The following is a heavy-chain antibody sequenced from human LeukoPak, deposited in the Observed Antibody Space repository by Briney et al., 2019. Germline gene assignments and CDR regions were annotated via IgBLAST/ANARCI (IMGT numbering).Heavy chain of an antibody. CDR2: INPNSGGT. V-gene: IGHV1-2*02. Sequence: ASVEVSCKAAGYTFTGYYMHWVRQAPGQGREWMGWINPNSGGTNYAQKFQGRVTMTRDTSISTAYMELSRLRSHDTAVYYCARDYYDSSGYYLFDYWGQGTLVTVSS. J-gene: IGHJ4*02. D-gene: IGHD3-22*01. CDR3: ARDYYDSSGYYLFDY. CDR1: GYTFTGYY.